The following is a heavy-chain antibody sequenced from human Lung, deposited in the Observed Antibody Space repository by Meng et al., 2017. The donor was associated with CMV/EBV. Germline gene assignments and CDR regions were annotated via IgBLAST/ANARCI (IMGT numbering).Heavy chain of an antibody. CDR3: ASKVEPYYYDRSGYLN. V-gene: IGHV1-18*01. D-gene: IGHD3-22*01. Sequence: ASXXVSXKASGDTFTSYGFTWVRQAPGQGLEWVGWISAYNDNTNYAQRLQGRVSMTTDTTTSTAYMELRSPRSDDTAVYYCASKVEPYYYDRSGYLNWGQGXLVTVPQ. CDR1: GDTFTSYG. CDR2: ISAYNDNT. J-gene: IGHJ4*02.